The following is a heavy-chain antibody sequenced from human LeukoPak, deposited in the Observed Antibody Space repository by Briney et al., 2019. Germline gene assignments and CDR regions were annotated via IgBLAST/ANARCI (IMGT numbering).Heavy chain of an antibody. J-gene: IGHJ5*02. V-gene: IGHV1-2*04. D-gene: IGHD4-17*01. CDR3: ARGAQGTVTTYWFDP. Sequence: ASVKVSCKASGYTFTGYYMHWVRQAPGQGLEWMGWINPNSGGTNYAQKFQGWVTMTRDTSISTAYMELSRLRSVDTAVYYCARGAQGTVTTYWFDPWGQGTLVTVSS. CDR2: INPNSGGT. CDR1: GYTFTGYY.